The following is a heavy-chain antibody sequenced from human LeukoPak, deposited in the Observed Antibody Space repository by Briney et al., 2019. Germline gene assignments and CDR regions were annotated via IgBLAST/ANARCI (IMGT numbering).Heavy chain of an antibody. J-gene: IGHJ4*02. V-gene: IGHV3-7*01. Sequence: GGSLRLSCAASGFTFSSSWMSWARQAPGKGLEWVANIKEDGSEKYYVDSVKGRFTISRDNAKNSLHLQMNSRRAEDTAVYYCVGWGGENYWGQGTLVTVSS. D-gene: IGHD3-16*01. CDR2: IKEDGSEK. CDR1: GFTFSSSW. CDR3: VGWGGENY.